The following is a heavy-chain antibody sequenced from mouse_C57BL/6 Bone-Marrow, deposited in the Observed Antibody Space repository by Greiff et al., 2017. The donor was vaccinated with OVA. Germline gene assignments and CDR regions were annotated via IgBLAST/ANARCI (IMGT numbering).Heavy chain of an antibody. CDR2: ISSGGSYT. CDR1: GFTFSSYG. CDR3: ARLYYGSSYEHYFDY. D-gene: IGHD1-1*01. Sequence: EVQLVESGGDLVKPGGSLKLSCAASGFTFSSYGMSWVRQTPDKRLEWVATISSGGSYTYYPDSVKGRFTISRDNAKNTLYLQMSSLKSEDTAMYYCARLYYGSSYEHYFDYGGQGTTLTVSS. V-gene: IGHV5-6*01. J-gene: IGHJ2*01.